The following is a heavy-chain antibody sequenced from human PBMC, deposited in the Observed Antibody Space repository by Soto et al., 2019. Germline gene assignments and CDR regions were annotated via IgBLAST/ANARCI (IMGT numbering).Heavy chain of an antibody. V-gene: IGHV4-59*01. CDR3: ARGSTGDFDY. CDR1: HGSISSFY. Sequence: PSETLSLTCIVTHGSISSFYWNWIRQPPGKGLEGIGYIYYSGSTNYNPSLKSRATISVDTSMNQCSLSLKLCSVTAADTAVYYCARGSTGDFDYWGQGTPVTVSS. CDR2: IYYSGST. D-gene: IGHD4-17*01. J-gene: IGHJ4*02.